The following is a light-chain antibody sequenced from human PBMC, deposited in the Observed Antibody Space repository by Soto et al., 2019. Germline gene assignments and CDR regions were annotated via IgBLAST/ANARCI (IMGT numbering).Light chain of an antibody. CDR1: QSVSSN. Sequence: EIVMTQSPATLSVSPGERATLSCRASQSVSSNLAWYQQKHGQAPRLLIYGASTRATGIPARFSGGGSGTEFTLTISSLQSEDFAVYYCQQYNNWPTTWTFGQGTKVEIK. CDR3: QQYNNWPTTWT. V-gene: IGKV3-15*01. J-gene: IGKJ1*01. CDR2: GAS.